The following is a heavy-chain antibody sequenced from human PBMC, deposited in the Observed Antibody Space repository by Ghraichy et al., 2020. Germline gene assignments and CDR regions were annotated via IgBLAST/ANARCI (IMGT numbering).Heavy chain of an antibody. D-gene: IGHD1-26*01. CDR3: AGGGHNWQDVGYAFDM. V-gene: IGHV3-33*01. J-gene: IGHJ3*02. CDR2: IWRDGSHQ. CDR1: GFVFRNYG. Sequence: GGSLRLSCAASGFVFRNYGMHWVRQAPGKGLEWVALIWRDGSHQTYAESVRGRFNISRDNTKKTLDVQLNSLRVDDTAMYYCAGGGHNWQDVGYAFDMWGQGTMVTVSS.